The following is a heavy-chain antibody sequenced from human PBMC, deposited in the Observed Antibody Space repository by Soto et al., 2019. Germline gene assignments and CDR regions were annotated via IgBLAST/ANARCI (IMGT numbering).Heavy chain of an antibody. V-gene: IGHV4-30-4*01. Sequence: SETLSLTCTVSGGSISSGDYYWSWIRQPPGKGLEWIGYIYYSGSTYYNPSLKSRVTISVDTSKNQFSLKLSSVTAADTAVYYCATDVKTGYYCGMDVWGQGTTVTVSS. CDR2: IYYSGST. CDR1: GGSISSGDYY. J-gene: IGHJ6*02. D-gene: IGHD3-9*01. CDR3: ATDVKTGYYCGMDV.